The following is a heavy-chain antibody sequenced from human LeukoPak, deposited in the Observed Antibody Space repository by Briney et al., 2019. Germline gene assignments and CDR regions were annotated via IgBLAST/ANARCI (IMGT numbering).Heavy chain of an antibody. Sequence: PGGSLRLSCAASGFSFSIYAMSWVRQAPGKGLEWVSAISGSGGSTYYAGSVKGRFTIPRDNSKNTLYLQMNSLRAEDTAVYYCARDGSYCGGDCPWVLKVVEQNDAFDIWGQGTMVTVSS. D-gene: IGHD2-21*02. V-gene: IGHV3-23*01. CDR3: ARDGSYCGGDCPWVLKVVEQNDAFDI. CDR2: ISGSGGST. J-gene: IGHJ3*02. CDR1: GFSFSIYA.